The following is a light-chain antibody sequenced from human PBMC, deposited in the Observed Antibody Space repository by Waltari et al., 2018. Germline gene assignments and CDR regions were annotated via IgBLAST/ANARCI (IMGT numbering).Light chain of an antibody. V-gene: IGLV3-21*02. CDR3: HVWDANTVM. CDR2: LDS. J-gene: IGLJ3*02. CDR1: NIGSRS. Sequence: SSVLTQAPSVSVAPGQPATVTCGGDNIGSRSVHWYQQTPGRAPVLVVYLDSDRPSGIPERFSGSKSGNAATLTISRVEAGDEADYYCHVWDANTVMFGGGTKLTVL.